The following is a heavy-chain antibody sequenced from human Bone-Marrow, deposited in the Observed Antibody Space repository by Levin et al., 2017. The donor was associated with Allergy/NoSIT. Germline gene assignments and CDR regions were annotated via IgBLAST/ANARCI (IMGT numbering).Heavy chain of an antibody. V-gene: IGHV4-4*07. CDR2: IYDGGKP. Sequence: SSQTLSLTCSVSGDFISNHYWNWIRQPAGKGLEWIGRIYDGGKPTYNLALKSRVTMSIDTSKSQYSLKLTSVSAADTAVYYCARAHSDPQTKKWSMLGDWGRGILVTVSS. J-gene: IGHJ4*02. D-gene: IGHD2-15*01. CDR3: ARAHSDPQTKKWSMLGD. CDR1: GDFISNHY.